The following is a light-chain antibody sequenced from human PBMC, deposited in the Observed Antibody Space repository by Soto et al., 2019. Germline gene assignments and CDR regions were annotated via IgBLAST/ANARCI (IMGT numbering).Light chain of an antibody. CDR1: QTISNF. Sequence: DIQMTQSPSTLSAFVVDSVAITCRASQTISNFLAWYQQKPGKAPKLLFYRASNLEGGVPSRFSGGGSGTEFTLTINSLQPDDSATYYCQQYNTYSATFGGGTKVDIK. J-gene: IGKJ4*01. CDR3: QQYNTYSAT. V-gene: IGKV1-5*03. CDR2: RAS.